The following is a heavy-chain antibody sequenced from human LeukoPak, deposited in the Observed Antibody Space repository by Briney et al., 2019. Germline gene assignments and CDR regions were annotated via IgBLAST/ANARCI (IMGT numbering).Heavy chain of an antibody. Sequence: PGGSLRLSCAASGFTFSSYEMNWVRQAPGKGLEWVSYISSSGSTIYYADSVKGRFTISRDNAKNSLYLQMNSLRAEDTAVYYCARVDSGSYYPPRWGQGTLVTVSS. V-gene: IGHV3-48*03. CDR2: ISSSGSTI. D-gene: IGHD3-10*01. CDR1: GFTFSSYE. CDR3: ARVDSGSYYPPR. J-gene: IGHJ4*02.